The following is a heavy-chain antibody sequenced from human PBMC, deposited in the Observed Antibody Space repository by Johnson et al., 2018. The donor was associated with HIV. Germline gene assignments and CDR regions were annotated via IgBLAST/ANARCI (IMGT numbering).Heavy chain of an antibody. D-gene: IGHD6-6*01. J-gene: IGHJ3*02. V-gene: IGHV3-30*04. CDR3: ARVRRQLVRLSAFDI. CDR2: ISYDGSNK. CDR1: GFTFSSYA. Sequence: VQLVESGGGVVQPGRSLRLSCAASGFTFSSYAMHWVRQAPGKGLEWVAVISYDGSNKYYADSVKGRFTISRVNSKNTLYLQMNSLRAEDTAVYFCARVRRQLVRLSAFDIWGQGTLVTVSS.